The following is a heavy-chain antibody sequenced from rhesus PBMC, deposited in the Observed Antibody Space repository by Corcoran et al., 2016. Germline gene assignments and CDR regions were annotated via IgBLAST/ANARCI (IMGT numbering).Heavy chain of an antibody. V-gene: IGHV4-169*02. CDR2: IYGSGSST. D-gene: IGHD5-42*01. CDR3: AIGDTAGTVLNY. Sequence: QLQLQESGPGLVKPSETLSVTCAVSGGSISSSYWSWIRQAQGKGLEWIGYIYGSGSSTNHNPTIKSRVTLSGGTSKSQLSLKLSSVTTGDTAVYYCAIGDTAGTVLNYWGQGVLVTVSS. J-gene: IGHJ4*01. CDR1: GGSISSSY.